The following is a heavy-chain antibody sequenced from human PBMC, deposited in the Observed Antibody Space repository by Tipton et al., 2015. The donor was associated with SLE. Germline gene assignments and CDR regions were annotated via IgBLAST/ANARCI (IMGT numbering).Heavy chain of an antibody. CDR2: MFHGGST. V-gene: IGHV4-38-2*02. Sequence: LRLSCTVSGYSISSGYSWGWIRQPPGKGLEWIGSMFHGGSTYYNPSLKSRVTISVDTSKNQFSLKLTSVTAADTAVYHCASSQYCSDSSCYSFDYWGQGTLVTVSS. CDR1: GYSISSGYS. D-gene: IGHD2-2*02. CDR3: ASSQYCSDSSCYSFDY. J-gene: IGHJ4*02.